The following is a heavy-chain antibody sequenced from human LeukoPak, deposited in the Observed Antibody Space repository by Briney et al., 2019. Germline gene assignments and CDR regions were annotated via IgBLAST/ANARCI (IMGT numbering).Heavy chain of an antibody. D-gene: IGHD2-2*01. CDR2: IIPIFVTA. Sequence: ASVKVSCKASGGTFSSYAISWVRQAPGQGLEWMGGIIPIFVTANYAQKFQGRVTITADESTSTAYMALRSLRSEDTAVYYCARHCSSTRCYGIRYFQHWGQGTLVTVSS. J-gene: IGHJ1*01. V-gene: IGHV1-69*01. CDR1: GGTFSSYA. CDR3: ARHCSSTRCYGIRYFQH.